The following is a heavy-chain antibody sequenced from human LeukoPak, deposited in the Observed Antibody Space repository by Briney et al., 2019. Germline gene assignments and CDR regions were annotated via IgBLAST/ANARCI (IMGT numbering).Heavy chain of an antibody. CDR2: ISAYNGNT. CDR1: GYTFTSYG. V-gene: IGHV1-18*01. CDR3: ARQGPPYSSSAYYYYYMDV. D-gene: IGHD6-6*01. Sequence: GASVKVSCKASGYTFTSYGISWVRQAPGQGLEWMGWISAYNGNTNYAQKLQGRVTMTTDTSTSTAYMELRSLRSDDTAVYYCARQGPPYSSSAYYYYYMDVWGKGTTVTVSS. J-gene: IGHJ6*03.